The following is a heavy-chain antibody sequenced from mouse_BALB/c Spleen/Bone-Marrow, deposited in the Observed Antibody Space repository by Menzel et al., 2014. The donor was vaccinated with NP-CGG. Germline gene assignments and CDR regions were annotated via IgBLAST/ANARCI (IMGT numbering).Heavy chain of an antibody. CDR3: ARPFASNSGHYAFDP. CDR2: ISSGGST. CDR1: GFSLSNYA. Sequence: ESGGRLVTPGTPLTLTCTXSGFSLSNYALTWVRQAPGKGLEWIGFISSGGSTYYASWAVGRFAISXTSTTVDLKLTSPTTEDTATYFCARPFASNSGHYAFDPWGPGTLVTVSS. J-gene: IGHJ1*01. V-gene: IGHV5-6-5*01. D-gene: IGHD1-2*01.